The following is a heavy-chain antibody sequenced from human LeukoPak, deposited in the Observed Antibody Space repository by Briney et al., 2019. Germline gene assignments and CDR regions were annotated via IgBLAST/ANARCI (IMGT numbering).Heavy chain of an antibody. D-gene: IGHD6-19*01. CDR3: ARESPRRAVTGMDH. V-gene: IGHV1-18*01. CDR2: ISAYNGYT. J-gene: IGHJ4*02. Sequence: ASVKVSCKTSGYSFLNYGISWVRQVPGQGLEWMGWISAYNGYTDLAERLQGGATLATDASTSTAYTELRNLRSDDTAVYYCARESPRRAVTGMDHWGQGTQVTVSS. CDR1: GYSFLNYG.